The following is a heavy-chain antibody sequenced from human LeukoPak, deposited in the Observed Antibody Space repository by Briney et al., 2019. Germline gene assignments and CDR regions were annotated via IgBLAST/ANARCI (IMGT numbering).Heavy chain of an antibody. CDR3: ARDQGWYYDFWSGYTSYYFDY. Sequence: SETLSLTCTVSGYSISSGYYWGWIRPPPGKGLEWIGRIYHSGSTYYNPSLKSRVTISVDTSKNHFSLKLSSVTAADTAVYYCARDQGWYYDFWSGYTSYYFDYWGQGTLVTVSS. D-gene: IGHD3-3*01. V-gene: IGHV4-38-2*02. CDR2: IYHSGST. J-gene: IGHJ4*02. CDR1: GYSISSGYY.